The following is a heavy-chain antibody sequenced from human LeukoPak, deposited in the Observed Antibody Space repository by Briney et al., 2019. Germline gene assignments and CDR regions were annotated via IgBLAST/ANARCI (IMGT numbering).Heavy chain of an antibody. CDR2: IYYSGTT. J-gene: IGHJ4*02. CDR3: ARESSSSPDY. D-gene: IGHD6-6*01. Sequence: ETLFLTFSVPVGPITSSRHHSGCLRQPRGKGLEWIGSIYYSGTTYYKPSLRSRVTISVDTSKNQFYLRLTSVTAADSAMYYCARESSSSPDYWGQGTLVTVSS. V-gene: IGHV4-39*07. CDR1: VGPITSSRHH.